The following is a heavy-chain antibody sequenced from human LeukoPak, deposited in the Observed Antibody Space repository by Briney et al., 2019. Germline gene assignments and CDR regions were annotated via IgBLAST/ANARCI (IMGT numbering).Heavy chain of an antibody. J-gene: IGHJ4*02. CDR3: ARDPGVVVLHKYYFDY. D-gene: IGHD3-22*01. CDR2: IKQDGSEK. V-gene: IGHV3-7*01. Sequence: PGGSLRLSCAASGFTFSSYWMSWVRQAPGKGLEWVANIKQDGSEKYYVDSVKGRFTISRDNAKNSLYLQMNSLRAEDTAVYYCARDPGVVVLHKYYFDYWGQGTLVTVSS. CDR1: GFTFSSYW.